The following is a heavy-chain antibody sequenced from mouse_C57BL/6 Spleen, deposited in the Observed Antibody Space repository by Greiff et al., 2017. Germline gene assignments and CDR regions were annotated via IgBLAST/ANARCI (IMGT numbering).Heavy chain of an antibody. CDR1: GYAFSSYW. Sequence: QVQLQQSGAELVKPGASVKISCKASGYAFSSYWMHWVKQRPGKGLEWIGQIYPGDGDTNYNGKFKGKGTLTADKSSSTAYMQLSRLTSEDSAVDFCARDDYDGNWYFDVWGTGTTVTVSS. V-gene: IGHV1-80*01. J-gene: IGHJ1*03. CDR2: IYPGDGDT. CDR3: ARDDYDGNWYFDV. D-gene: IGHD2-4*01.